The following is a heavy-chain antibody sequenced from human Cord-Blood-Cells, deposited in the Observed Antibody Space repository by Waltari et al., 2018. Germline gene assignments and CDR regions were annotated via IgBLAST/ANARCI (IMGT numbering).Heavy chain of an antibody. CDR2: IYHSGST. D-gene: IGHD2-2*01. Sequence: QVQLQESGPGLVKPSETLSLTCTVSGYSISSGSYWGWIRQPPGKGVEWIGSIYHSGSTYYNPSLKSRVTISVDTSKNQFSLKLSSVTAADTAVYYCARGRVYDIVVVPAAKGAFDIWGQGTMVTVSS. J-gene: IGHJ3*02. CDR1: GYSISSGSY. V-gene: IGHV4-38-2*02. CDR3: ARGRVYDIVVVPAAKGAFDI.